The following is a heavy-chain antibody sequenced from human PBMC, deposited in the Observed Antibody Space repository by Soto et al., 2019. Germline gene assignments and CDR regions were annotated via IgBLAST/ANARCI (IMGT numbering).Heavy chain of an antibody. J-gene: IGHJ5*02. CDR2: IYYSGST. CDR3: AREVPYCSGGSCYSWWFDP. CDR1: GGSISSYY. D-gene: IGHD2-15*01. V-gene: IGHV4-59*01. Sequence: QVQLQESGPGLVKPSETLSLTCTVSGGSISSYYWSWIRQPPGKGLEWIGYIYYSGSTNYNPSLKSRVTISVDTSKNQFSLKLSSVTAADTAVYYCAREVPYCSGGSCYSWWFDPWGQGTLVTVS.